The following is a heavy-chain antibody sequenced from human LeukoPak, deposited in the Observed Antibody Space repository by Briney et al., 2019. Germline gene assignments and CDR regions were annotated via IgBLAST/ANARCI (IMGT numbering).Heavy chain of an antibody. CDR1: GFTFSDYY. D-gene: IGHD2-2*01. J-gene: IGHJ4*02. CDR2: ISSSGSTI. Sequence: PGGSLRLSCAASGFTFSDYYMSWIRQAPGKGLEWVSYISSSGSTIYYADSVKGRFTISRDNAKNSLYLQMNSLRAEDTAVYYCAREPPRHCSSTSCYVGYFDYWGQGTLVTVSS. V-gene: IGHV3-11*01. CDR3: AREPPRHCSSTSCYVGYFDY.